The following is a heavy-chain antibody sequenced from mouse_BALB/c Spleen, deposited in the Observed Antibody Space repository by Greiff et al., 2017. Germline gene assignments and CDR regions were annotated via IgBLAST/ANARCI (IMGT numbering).Heavy chain of an antibody. CDR2: ISDGGSYT. J-gene: IGHJ2*01. CDR3: AREGYYGYEDY. D-gene: IGHD1-2*01. V-gene: IGHV5-4*02. Sequence: EVQLVESGGGLVKPGGSLKLSCAASGFTFSDYYMYWVRQTPEKRLEWVATISDGGSYTYYPDSVKGRFTISRDNAKNNLYLQMSSLKSEDTAMYYCAREGYYGYEDYWGQGTTLTVSS. CDR1: GFTFSDYY.